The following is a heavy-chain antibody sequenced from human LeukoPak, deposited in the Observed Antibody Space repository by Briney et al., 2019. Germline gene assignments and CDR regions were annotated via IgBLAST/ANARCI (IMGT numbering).Heavy chain of an antibody. D-gene: IGHD6-19*01. V-gene: IGHV3-66*01. CDR1: GFTVSSNY. Sequence: GGSLRLSCAASGFTVSSNYMSWVRQAPGKGLEWVSVIYSGGSTYYADSVKGRFTISRDNSKNTLYLQMNSLRAEDTAVYYCARAGQQWLVRPLDYWGQGTLVTVSS. CDR2: IYSGGST. CDR3: ARAGQQWLVRPLDY. J-gene: IGHJ4*02.